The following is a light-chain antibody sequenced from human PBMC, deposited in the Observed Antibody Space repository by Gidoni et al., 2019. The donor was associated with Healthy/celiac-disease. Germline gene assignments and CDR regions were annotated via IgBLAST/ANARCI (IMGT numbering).Light chain of an antibody. V-gene: IGLV2-14*01. CDR2: EVS. CDR1: SSDVGGYNY. Sequence: QSALTQPASVSGSPGQSLTISCTGTSSDVGGYNYVSWYQQHPGKAPKLMLYEVSNRPSGVSNRFSGSKSGNTASLTISGLQAEDEADYYCSSYTSSSSYVVFGGGTKLTVL. CDR3: SSYTSSSSYVV. J-gene: IGLJ2*01.